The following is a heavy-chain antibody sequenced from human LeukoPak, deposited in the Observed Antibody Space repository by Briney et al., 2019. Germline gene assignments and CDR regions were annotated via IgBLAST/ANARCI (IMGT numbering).Heavy chain of an antibody. V-gene: IGHV3-7*01. D-gene: IGHD1-7*01. CDR2: IKQDGSEK. Sequence: GGSLRLSCAASGFTFSNYWMSWVRQAPGKGLEWVANIKQDGSEKNYVNSVRGRFTISRDNAKNSLYLQMNSLRAEDTAIYYCAREDDWNYEDYWGQGTLVTVSS. CDR3: AREDDWNYEDY. CDR1: GFTFSNYW. J-gene: IGHJ4*02.